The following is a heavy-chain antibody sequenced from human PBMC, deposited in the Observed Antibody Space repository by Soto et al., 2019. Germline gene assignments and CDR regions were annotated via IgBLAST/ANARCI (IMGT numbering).Heavy chain of an antibody. CDR2: IIPIFGTA. D-gene: IGHD2-21*02. CDR1: GGTFSSYA. V-gene: IGHV1-69*01. CDR3: ARRAYCGGDCYPRAPFDY. J-gene: IGHJ4*02. Sequence: QVQLVQSGAEVKKPGSSVKVSCKASGGTFSSYAISWVRQAPGQGLEWMGGIIPIFGTANYAQKFQGRVTMTADESTSTAYMELSSLRSEDTAVYYCARRAYCGGDCYPRAPFDYWGQGTLVTVSS.